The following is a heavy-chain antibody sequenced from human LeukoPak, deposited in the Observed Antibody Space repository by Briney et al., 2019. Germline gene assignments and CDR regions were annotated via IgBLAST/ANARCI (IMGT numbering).Heavy chain of an antibody. CDR1: GFTFSSYG. D-gene: IGHD3-10*01. Sequence: PGGTLRLSCAASGFTFSSYGMSWVRQAPGKGLEWVSAISGSGGSTYYADSVKGRFTISRDNSKNTLYLQMNSLRAEDTAVYYCANDGYYYGSGSYLGPYYYYYMDVWGKGTTVTISS. CDR2: ISGSGGST. J-gene: IGHJ6*03. V-gene: IGHV3-23*01. CDR3: ANDGYYYGSGSYLGPYYYYYMDV.